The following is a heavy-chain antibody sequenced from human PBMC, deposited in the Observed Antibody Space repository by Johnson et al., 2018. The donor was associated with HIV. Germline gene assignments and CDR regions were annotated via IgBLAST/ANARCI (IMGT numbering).Heavy chain of an antibody. D-gene: IGHD5-12*01. CDR1: GFTFSSYA. J-gene: IGHJ3*02. CDR3: ARAYSFGAFEI. CDR2: IKQDGSEK. Sequence: VQLVESGGGLVQPGGSLRLSCAASGFTFSSYAMSWVRQAPGKGLEWVANIKQDGSEKYYVDSVKGRFTISRDNSKNTLYLQMNSLRAEATAIDYCARAYSFGAFEIWGQGTMVTVSS. V-gene: IGHV3-7*01.